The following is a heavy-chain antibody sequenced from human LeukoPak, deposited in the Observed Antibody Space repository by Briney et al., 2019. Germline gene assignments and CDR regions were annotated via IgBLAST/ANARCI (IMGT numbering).Heavy chain of an antibody. CDR1: GGSISSYY. CDR2: IHHTGKN. D-gene: IGHD1-7*01. CDR3: AKWHEKLLAFDS. J-gene: IGHJ4*02. V-gene: IGHV4-59*01. Sequence: SETLSLTCTVSGGSISSYYWSWVRQSPGKGLEWIGYIHHTGKNWYNPPLQSRVTLSVDTSKSEFSLRLNSVTAADTAVYYCAKWHEKLLAFDSWGQGTLVTVSS.